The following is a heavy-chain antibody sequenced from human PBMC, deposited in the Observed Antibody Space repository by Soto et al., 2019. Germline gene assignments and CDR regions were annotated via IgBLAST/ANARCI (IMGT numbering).Heavy chain of an antibody. V-gene: IGHV3-9*01. Sequence: GGSLRLSCAASGFTFDDYAMHWVRQAPGKGLEWVSGISWNSGSIGYADSVKGRFTISRDNAKNSLYLQMNSLRAEDTALYYCAKGPVAGTLVPDAFDIWGQGTMVTVSS. D-gene: IGHD6-19*01. CDR3: AKGPVAGTLVPDAFDI. CDR1: GFTFDDYA. CDR2: ISWNSGSI. J-gene: IGHJ3*02.